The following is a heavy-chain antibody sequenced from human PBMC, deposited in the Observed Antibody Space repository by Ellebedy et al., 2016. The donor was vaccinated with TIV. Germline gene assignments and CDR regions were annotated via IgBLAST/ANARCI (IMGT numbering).Heavy chain of an antibody. Sequence: ASVKVSXKASGYTFTGYYMHWVRQAPGQGLEWMGWISPNSGGTNYAQKFQGRVTMTRDTSLSTAYMELSRLRSDDTAVYYCAREGDGYSSGWYYFDYWGQGTLVTVSS. V-gene: IGHV1-2*02. J-gene: IGHJ4*02. CDR2: ISPNSGGT. CDR1: GYTFTGYY. CDR3: AREGDGYSSGWYYFDY. D-gene: IGHD6-19*01.